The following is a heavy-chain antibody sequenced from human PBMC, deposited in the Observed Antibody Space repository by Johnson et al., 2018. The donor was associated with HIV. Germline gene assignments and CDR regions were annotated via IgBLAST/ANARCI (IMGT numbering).Heavy chain of an antibody. V-gene: IGHV3-66*01. D-gene: IGHD5-12*01. Sequence: EVQLVESGGGLVQPGGSLRLSCAASGFTVSSNYMSWVRQAPGKGLEWVSVIYSGGSTYYADSVKGRFTISRDNSKNTLYLQMNSLRAEDTAVYYCAREVVVATITDAFDIWGQGTMVTVSS. CDR2: IYSGGST. J-gene: IGHJ3*02. CDR3: AREVVVATITDAFDI. CDR1: GFTVSSNY.